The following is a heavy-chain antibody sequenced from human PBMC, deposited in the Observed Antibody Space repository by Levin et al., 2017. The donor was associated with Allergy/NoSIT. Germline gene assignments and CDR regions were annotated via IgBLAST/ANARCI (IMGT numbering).Heavy chain of an antibody. J-gene: IGHJ6*03. CDR2: IWDDGSNK. CDR3: ARRKRNSGYDVSPGYYMDG. CDR1: GFTFSSYG. V-gene: IGHV3-33*01. Sequence: RAGGSLRLSCAASGFTFSSYGMHWVRQAPGKGLEWVAVIWDDGSNKYYADSVKGRFTISRDNSKNTLYLQMNSLRAEDTAVYYCARRKRNSGYDVSPGYYMDGWGKGTTVTVSS. D-gene: IGHD5-12*01.